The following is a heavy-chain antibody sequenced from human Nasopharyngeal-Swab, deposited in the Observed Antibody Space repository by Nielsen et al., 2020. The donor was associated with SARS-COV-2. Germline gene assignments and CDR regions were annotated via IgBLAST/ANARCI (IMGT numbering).Heavy chain of an antibody. CDR2: ISWNSGSI. D-gene: IGHD5-18*01. J-gene: IGHJ2*01. V-gene: IGHV3-9*01. CDR3: AKVSGYSYGTYWYFDI. Sequence: SLKISCAASGFTFDDYAMHWVRQAPGKGLEWVSGISWNSGSIGYADSVKGRFTISRDNAKNSLYLQMNSLRAEDTALYYCAKVSGYSYGTYWYFDIWGRGTLVTVSS. CDR1: GFTFDDYA.